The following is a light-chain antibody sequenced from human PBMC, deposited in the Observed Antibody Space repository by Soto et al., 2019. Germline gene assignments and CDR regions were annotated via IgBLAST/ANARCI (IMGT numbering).Light chain of an antibody. V-gene: IGKV3D-20*02. CDR2: GAS. CDR1: QSVSSNF. Sequence: NVLTLSPCTLSLSPGERTTLSCRASQSVSSNFLAWYQQKPVQAPRLLLYGASSRATGIPDRFSGSGSGTDFTLTISRLEPEDFAVYYCQQRNNWPPEITFGQGTRLEIK. J-gene: IGKJ5*01. CDR3: QQRNNWPPEIT.